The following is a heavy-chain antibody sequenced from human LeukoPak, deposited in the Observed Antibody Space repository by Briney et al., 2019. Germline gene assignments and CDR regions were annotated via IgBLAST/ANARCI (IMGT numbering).Heavy chain of an antibody. CDR2: IYYDGTT. D-gene: IGHD4-23*01. J-gene: IGHJ4*02. Sequence: GGSLRLSCAASGFTFDDYGMSWVRQAPGKGLECVSVIYYDGTTYYADSVKGRLTIFRDNSKNTVFLQMNSLRAEDTAMYYCAGYGGNSFWGQGTLVTVSS. CDR1: GFTFDDYG. V-gene: IGHV3-66*01. CDR3: AGYGGNSF.